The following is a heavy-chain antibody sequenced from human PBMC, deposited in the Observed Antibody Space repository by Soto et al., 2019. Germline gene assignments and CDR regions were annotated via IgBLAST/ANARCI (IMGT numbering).Heavy chain of an antibody. CDR3: ASPPLLLSYYYYMDV. V-gene: IGHV3-74*01. D-gene: IGHD2-15*01. J-gene: IGHJ6*03. CDR1: GFTFSSYW. Sequence: GGSLRLSCAASGFTFSSYWMHWVRQAPGKGLVWVSRINSDGSSTSYADSVKGRFTISRDNAKNTLYLQMNSLRAEDSAVYYCASPPLLLSYYYYMDVWGKGTTVTVSS. CDR2: INSDGSST.